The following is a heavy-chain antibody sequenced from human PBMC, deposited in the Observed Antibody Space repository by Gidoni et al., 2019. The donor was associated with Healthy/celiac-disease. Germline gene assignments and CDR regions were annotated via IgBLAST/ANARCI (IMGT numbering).Heavy chain of an antibody. D-gene: IGHD1-26*01. CDR2: SFYSGST. CDR1: GGSLSSYY. Sequence: QVQLQESGPGLVKPSETLSLTCTVSGGSLSSYYWSWIRQPPGKGLEWIGYSFYSGSTHYNPSLKSRVTRSVDTSKNQFSLKLSSVTAADTAVYYCARVREVRVIVGAPQHFDYWGQGTLVTVSS. J-gene: IGHJ4*02. CDR3: ARVREVRVIVGAPQHFDY. V-gene: IGHV4-59*01.